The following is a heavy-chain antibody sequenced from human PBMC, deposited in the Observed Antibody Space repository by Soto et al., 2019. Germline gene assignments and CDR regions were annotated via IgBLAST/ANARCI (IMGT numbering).Heavy chain of an antibody. CDR1: GYTFTTYF. CDR2: INPSDGTT. D-gene: IGHD1-7*01. V-gene: IGHV1-46*01. J-gene: IGHJ4*02. CDR3: ETSLQLRKGWAFDY. Sequence: QVQLVQSGAEVKKPGASVTISCRASGYTFTTYFMQWVRQSPGQGLEWVGIINPSDGTTSYAPRFQGRVTITRDTSTSTVDMDLSSLRSDDTAVYYCETSLQLRKGWAFDYWGQGTLVTVSS.